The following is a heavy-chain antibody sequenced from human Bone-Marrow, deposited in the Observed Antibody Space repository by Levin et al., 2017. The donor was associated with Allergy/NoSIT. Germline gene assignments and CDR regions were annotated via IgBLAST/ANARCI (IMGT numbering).Heavy chain of an antibody. V-gene: IGHV2-70*04. Sequence: SGPTLVKPTQTLTLTCTFSGFSLSTSAMRVSWIRQPPGKALEWLARIDWDEDKFYSTSLKTRLTISKDTSKNQVVLTMTNMDPVDTATYFCARAGYYYDDRGSVFDDAYDVWGQGTKVTVSS. J-gene: IGHJ3*01. D-gene: IGHD3-22*01. CDR3: ARAGYYYDDRGSVFDDAYDV. CDR2: IDWDEDK. CDR1: GFSLSTSAMR.